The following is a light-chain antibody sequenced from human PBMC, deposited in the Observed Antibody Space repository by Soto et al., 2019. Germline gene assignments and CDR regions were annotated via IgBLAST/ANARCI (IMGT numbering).Light chain of an antibody. CDR1: SSDIGSFNL. J-gene: IGLJ2*01. CDR2: EVS. V-gene: IGLV2-14*02. Sequence: QSALTQPASLSGSPGQSITISCTGTSSDIGSFNLVSWYQQFPGEVPKLIIYEVSNRPSGVSNRFSGSKSGNTASLTISGLQGEDEADYYCSSYTSSSTLVFGGGTKLTVL. CDR3: SSYTSSSTLV.